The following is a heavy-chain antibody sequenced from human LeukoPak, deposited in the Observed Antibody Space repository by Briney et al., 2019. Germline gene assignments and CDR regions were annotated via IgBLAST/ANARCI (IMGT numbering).Heavy chain of an antibody. Sequence: KPGESLEISCKGSGYSFTSYWIGWVRQMPGKGLEWMGIIYPGDSDTRYSPSFQGQVTISADKSISTAYLQWSSLKASDTAMYYCARSDCGGDCYLPYYFDYWGQGTLVTVSS. CDR2: IYPGDSDT. CDR1: GYSFTSYW. V-gene: IGHV5-51*01. D-gene: IGHD2-21*01. CDR3: ARSDCGGDCYLPYYFDY. J-gene: IGHJ4*02.